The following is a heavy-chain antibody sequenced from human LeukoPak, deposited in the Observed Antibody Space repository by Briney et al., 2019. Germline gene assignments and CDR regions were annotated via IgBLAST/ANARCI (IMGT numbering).Heavy chain of an antibody. CDR3: ARVIDFWSGYSVDY. D-gene: IGHD3-3*01. CDR1: GGTFSSYA. CDR2: IIPIFGTA. J-gene: IGHJ4*02. V-gene: IGHV1-69*05. Sequence: SVKVSCXASGGTFSSYAISWVRRAPGQGLEWMGGIIPIFGTANYAQKFQGRVTITTDESTSTAYMELSSLRSEDTAVYYCARVIDFWSGYSVDYWGQGTLVTVSS.